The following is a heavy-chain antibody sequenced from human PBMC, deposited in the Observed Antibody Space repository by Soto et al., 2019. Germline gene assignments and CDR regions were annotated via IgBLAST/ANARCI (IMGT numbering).Heavy chain of an antibody. J-gene: IGHJ4*02. CDR1: GYTFTSYA. Sequence: ASVKVSCTASGYTFTSYAMHWVRQAPGQRLEWMGWINAGNGNTKYSQKFQGRVTITRDTSASTAYMELSSLRSEDTAVYYCARDWRYYDSSGYFMSPRSYWGQGTLVTVSS. V-gene: IGHV1-3*01. CDR2: INAGNGNT. D-gene: IGHD3-22*01. CDR3: ARDWRYYDSSGYFMSPRSY.